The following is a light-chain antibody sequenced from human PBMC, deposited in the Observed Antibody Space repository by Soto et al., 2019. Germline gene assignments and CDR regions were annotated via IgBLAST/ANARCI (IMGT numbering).Light chain of an antibody. Sequence: VLTQSPGTLSLSPWERASLSCRASQAVGGTYLAWYQQKPGQAPRLLIYGASSRATGIPDRFSGSGSGTVFTLTISRLEPEDFAVYYCQQYGGSPVTFGQGTRLEI. CDR1: QAVGGTY. V-gene: IGKV3-20*01. J-gene: IGKJ5*01. CDR2: GAS. CDR3: QQYGGSPVT.